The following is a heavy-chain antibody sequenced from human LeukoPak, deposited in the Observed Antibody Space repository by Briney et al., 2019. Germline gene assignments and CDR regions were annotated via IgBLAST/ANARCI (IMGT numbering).Heavy chain of an antibody. D-gene: IGHD6-6*01. Sequence: SGALSLPCGVNGGSLSGYYWIWIRPTPTQELEWIGEINHSGSTNYNPSLKSRVTISVDTSKNQFYLSLTSLTAADTAVYYCARRRWSSSSVIGYWGRGTRVTVSP. CDR3: ARRRWSSSSVIGY. CDR2: INHSGST. CDR1: GGSLSGYY. J-gene: IGHJ4*02. V-gene: IGHV4-34*01.